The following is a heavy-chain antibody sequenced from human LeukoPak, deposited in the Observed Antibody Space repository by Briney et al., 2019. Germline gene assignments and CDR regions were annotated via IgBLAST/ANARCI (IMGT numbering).Heavy chain of an antibody. CDR2: FSGSGGTT. J-gene: IGHJ6*03. D-gene: IGHD2-8*01. V-gene: IGHV3-23*01. CDR1: GFTFSSYA. CDR3: ANGNRCTSPNCLGYYYFYMDV. Sequence: YPGGSLRLSCAASGFTFSSYAMNWVRQAPGRGLEWVSGFSGSGGTTYYADSVKGRFTISRDNSKNTLYLQMNSLRAEDTAVYYCANGNRCTSPNCLGYYYFYMDVWDKGTTVTVSS.